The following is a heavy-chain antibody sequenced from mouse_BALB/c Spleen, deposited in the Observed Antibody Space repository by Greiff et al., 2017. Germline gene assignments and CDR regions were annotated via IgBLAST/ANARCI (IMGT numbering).Heavy chain of an antibody. V-gene: IGHV14-3*02. CDR1: GFNIKDTY. Sequence: EVQLVESGAELVKPGASVKLSCTASGFNIKDTYMHWVKQRPEQGLEWIGRIDPANGNTKYDPKFQGKATITADTSSNTAYLQLSSLTSEDTAVYYCARGSSGSAYWGQGTLVTVSA. CDR2: IDPANGNT. CDR3: ARGSSGSAY. D-gene: IGHD3-1*01. J-gene: IGHJ3*01.